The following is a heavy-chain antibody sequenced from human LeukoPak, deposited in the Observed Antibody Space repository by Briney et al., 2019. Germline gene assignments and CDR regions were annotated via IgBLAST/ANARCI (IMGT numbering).Heavy chain of an antibody. D-gene: IGHD3-16*01. CDR3: ARVVWGQLTYFFDY. CDR1: GFTFSSYW. J-gene: IGHJ4*02. V-gene: IGHV3-7*01. CDR2: IKQDGSEK. Sequence: PGGSLRLSCAASGFTFSSYWMSWVRQAPGKGLEWVANIKQDGSEKYYVDSVKGRFTISRDNARNSLYLQMDSLRAEDTAVYYCARVVWGQLTYFFDYWGQGTLVTVSS.